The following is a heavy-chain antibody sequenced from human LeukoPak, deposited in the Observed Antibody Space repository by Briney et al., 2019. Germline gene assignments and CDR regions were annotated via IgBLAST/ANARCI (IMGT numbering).Heavy chain of an antibody. CDR1: GFTFSSHG. V-gene: IGHV3-33*01. D-gene: IGHD3-16*01. CDR2: IWYDGSNT. CDR3: ARWGDNKLCDL. J-gene: IGHJ4*02. Sequence: PGRSLRLSCAASGFTFSSHGMHWVRQAPGKGLEWVAVIWYDGSNTYYADSVKGRFAISRDNSKNMLYLQMNSLRDEDTAVYHCARWGDNKLCDLWGQGTLVTVSS.